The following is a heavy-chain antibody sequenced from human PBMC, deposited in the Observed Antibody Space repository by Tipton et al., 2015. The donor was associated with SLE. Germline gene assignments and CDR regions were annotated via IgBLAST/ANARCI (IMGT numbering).Heavy chain of an antibody. CDR1: GSSISGDYC. CDR3: AGETRVVTPADYFYYMDV. Sequence: TLSLTCTDSGSSISGDYCWSWIRQHPGKGLEWLGYVCLTGSAFYNPSLKSRLSISVDTSKNQVSLRLSSVTAADTAVYYCAGETRVVTPADYFYYMDVWGKGTTVTVSS. D-gene: IGHD4-23*01. CDR2: VCLTGSA. V-gene: IGHV4-30-4*08. J-gene: IGHJ6*03.